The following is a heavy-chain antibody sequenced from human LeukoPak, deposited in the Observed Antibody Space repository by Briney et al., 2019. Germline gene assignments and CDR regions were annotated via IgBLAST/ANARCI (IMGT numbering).Heavy chain of an antibody. V-gene: IGHV1-69*13. D-gene: IGHD1-26*01. J-gene: IGHJ5*02. CDR1: GGTFSSYA. CDR2: IIPIFGTA. Sequence: ASVKVSCKASGGTFSSYAISWVRQAPGQGLEWMGGIIPIFGTANYAQKFQGRVTITADESTSTAYMELSSLRSEDTAVYYCAREERIPYNWFDPWGQGTLVTVSS. CDR3: AREERIPYNWFDP.